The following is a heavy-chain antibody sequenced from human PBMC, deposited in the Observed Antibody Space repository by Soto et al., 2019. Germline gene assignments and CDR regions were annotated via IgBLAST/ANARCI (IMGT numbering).Heavy chain of an antibody. J-gene: IGHJ4*02. CDR3: AREYGGNPGVDY. CDR2: IYYSGST. V-gene: IGHV4-31*03. CDR1: GGSISSGGYY. D-gene: IGHD2-15*01. Sequence: QVQLQESGPGLVKPSQTLSLTCTVSGGSISSGGYYWSWIRQHPGKGLEWIGYIYYSGSTYYNPSLMSRVTISVDTSKTQFSRKLSSVTAADTAVYYCAREYGGNPGVDYWGQGTLVTVSS.